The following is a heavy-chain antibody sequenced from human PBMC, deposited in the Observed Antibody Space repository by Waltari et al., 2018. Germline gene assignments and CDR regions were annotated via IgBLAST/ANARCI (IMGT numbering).Heavy chain of an antibody. CDR2: INAGNGNT. V-gene: IGHV1-3*01. D-gene: IGHD3-22*01. J-gene: IGHJ3*02. Sequence: QVQLVQSGAEVKKPGASVKVSCKASGYTFTSYAMHWVRQAPGQRLEWMGWINAGNGNTKYSQKFQGRVTITRDTSASTAYMELSSLRSEDTAVYYCARRGLVTMIVVDHAFDIWGQGTMVTVSS. CDR1: GYTFTSYA. CDR3: ARRGLVTMIVVDHAFDI.